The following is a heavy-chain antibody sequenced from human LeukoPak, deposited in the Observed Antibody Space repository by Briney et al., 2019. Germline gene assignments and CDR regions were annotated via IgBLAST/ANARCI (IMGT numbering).Heavy chain of an antibody. D-gene: IGHD1-26*01. CDR3: ARDPARVGATDFDY. J-gene: IGHJ4*02. CDR1: GFTFSSYS. V-gene: IGHV3-21*01. CDR2: ISSSSSYI. Sequence: PGGSLRLSCAASGFTFSSYSMNWVRQAPGKGLEWVSSISSSSSYIYYGDSVKGRFTISRDNAKNSLYLQMNSLRAEDTAVYYCARDPARVGATDFDYWGQGTLVTVSS.